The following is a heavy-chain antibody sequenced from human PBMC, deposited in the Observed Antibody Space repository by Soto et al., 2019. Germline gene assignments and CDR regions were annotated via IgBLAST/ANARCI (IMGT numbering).Heavy chain of an antibody. Sequence: PGGSLRLSCAASGFTFSDYYMSWIRQAPGKGLEWVSYISSSGSTIYYADSVKGRFTISRDNAKNSLYLQMNSLRAEDTAVYYCAKVLRQQLVVDAFDIWGQGTMVTVSS. CDR3: AKVLRQQLVVDAFDI. J-gene: IGHJ3*02. CDR2: ISSSGSTI. V-gene: IGHV3-11*01. CDR1: GFTFSDYY. D-gene: IGHD6-13*01.